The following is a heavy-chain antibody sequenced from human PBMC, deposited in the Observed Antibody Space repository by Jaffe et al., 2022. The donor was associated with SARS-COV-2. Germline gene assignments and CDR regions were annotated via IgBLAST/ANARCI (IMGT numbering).Heavy chain of an antibody. CDR1: GFTFRDYD. V-gene: IGHV3-23*01. Sequence: EVRLLESGGGLVKPGGSLRLSCVASGFTFRDYDISWVRQAPGKGLEWVSAISYVFETHYADSVKGRFTVSRDNSRNTLYLQMDSLTAEDTAVYYCAKHYIRTHDYWGQGTLVTVSS. CDR3: AKHYIRTHDY. D-gene: IGHD4-4*01. CDR2: ISYVFET. J-gene: IGHJ4*02.